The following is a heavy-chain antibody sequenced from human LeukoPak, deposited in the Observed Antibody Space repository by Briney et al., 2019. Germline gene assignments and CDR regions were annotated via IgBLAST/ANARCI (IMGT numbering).Heavy chain of an antibody. CDR2: ISRRGGST. V-gene: IGHV3-23*01. CDR1: GFTFSSYA. D-gene: IGHD5-18*01. CDR3: ARDKVDTAMVGWGAFDI. Sequence: GGSLRLSCAASGFTFSSYAMSWVRQAPGKGLEWVSAISRRGGSTYYADSVKGRFTISRDNSKNTLYLQMNSLRAEYTAVYYCARDKVDTAMVGWGAFDIWGQGTMVTVSS. J-gene: IGHJ3*02.